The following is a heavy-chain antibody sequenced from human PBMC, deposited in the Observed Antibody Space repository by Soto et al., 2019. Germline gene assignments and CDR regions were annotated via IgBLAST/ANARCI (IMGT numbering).Heavy chain of an antibody. CDR3: AKVMSRAAAGRTDFDY. CDR1: GFTFSSYA. V-gene: IGHV3-23*01. J-gene: IGHJ4*02. CDR2: ISGSGGST. Sequence: PGGSLRLSCAASGFTFSSYAMSWVRQAPGKGLEWVSAISGSGGSTYYADSVKGRFTISRDNSKNTLYLQMNSLRAEDTAVYYCAKVMSRAAAGRTDFDYWGQGTLVTVSS. D-gene: IGHD6-13*01.